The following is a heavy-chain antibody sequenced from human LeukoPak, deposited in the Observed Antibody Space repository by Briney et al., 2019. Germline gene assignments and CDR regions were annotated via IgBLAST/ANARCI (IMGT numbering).Heavy chain of an antibody. Sequence: PGGSLRLSCAASGFTFSKYAMTWVRQGPGKGLEWVSGISVSGGSTNYAYSVKGRFTISRDNSKNTLYLQMNSLTAEDTAVYYCAKSNFFDSGGYYFFDYWGQGTLVPVSS. CDR1: GFTFSKYA. CDR3: AKSNFFDSGGYYFFDY. D-gene: IGHD3-22*01. CDR2: ISVSGGST. V-gene: IGHV3-23*01. J-gene: IGHJ4*02.